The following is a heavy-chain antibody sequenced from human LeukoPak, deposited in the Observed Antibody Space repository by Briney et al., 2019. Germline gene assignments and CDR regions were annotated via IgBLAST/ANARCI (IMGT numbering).Heavy chain of an antibody. J-gene: IGHJ4*02. V-gene: IGHV3-23*01. CDR1: GFTFSSYA. CDR2: ISGSGGST. D-gene: IGHD1-14*01. Sequence: GGSLRLSCAASGFTFSSYAMNWVRQAPGKGLEWVSAISGSGGSTYYADSVKGRFTISRDNSKNTLYLQMNSLRAEDTAVYYCAKDRSGPVLVLNDYWGQGTLVTVSS. CDR3: AKDRSGPVLVLNDY.